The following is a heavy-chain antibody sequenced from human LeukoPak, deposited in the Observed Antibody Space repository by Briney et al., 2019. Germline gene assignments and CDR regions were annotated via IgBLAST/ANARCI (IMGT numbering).Heavy chain of an antibody. Sequence: SETLSVTCAVYGGSFSGYYWSWIRQPPGKGLEWIGEINHSGSTNYNPSLKSRVTISVDTSKNQFSLKLSSVTAADTAVYYCARGAPYYYGSGSYTRYFQHWGQGTLVTVSS. CDR3: ARGAPYYYGSGSYTRYFQH. D-gene: IGHD3-10*01. CDR1: GGSFSGYY. CDR2: INHSGST. V-gene: IGHV4-34*01. J-gene: IGHJ1*01.